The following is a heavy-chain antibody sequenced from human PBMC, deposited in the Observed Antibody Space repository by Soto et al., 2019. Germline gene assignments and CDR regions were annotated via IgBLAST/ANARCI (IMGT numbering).Heavy chain of an antibody. V-gene: IGHV1-69*06. J-gene: IGHJ4*02. Sequence: ASVKVSCKASGGTFSSYAISWVRQAPGQGLEWMGRIIPIFGTANYAQKFQGRVTITADKSTSTAYMELSSLRSEDTAVYYCASSYGDYLGGRSLDYWGQGTLVTVSS. CDR3: ASSYGDYLGGRSLDY. D-gene: IGHD4-17*01. CDR2: IIPIFGTA. CDR1: GGTFSSYA.